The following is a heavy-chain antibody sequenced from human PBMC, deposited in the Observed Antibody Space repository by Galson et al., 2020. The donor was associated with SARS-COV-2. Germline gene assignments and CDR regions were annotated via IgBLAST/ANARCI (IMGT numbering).Heavy chain of an antibody. CDR3: AKDHSPRYFDWSQSKLYYGMDV. D-gene: IGHD3-9*01. J-gene: IGHJ6*02. V-gene: IGHV3-23*01. CDR2: ISGSGGST. CDR1: GFTFSSYA. Sequence: GESLKISCAASGFTFSSYAMSWVRQAPGKGLEWVSAISGSGGSTYYADSVKGRFTISRDNSKNTLYLQMNSLRAEDTAVYYCAKDHSPRYFDWSQSKLYYGMDVWGQGTTVTVSS.